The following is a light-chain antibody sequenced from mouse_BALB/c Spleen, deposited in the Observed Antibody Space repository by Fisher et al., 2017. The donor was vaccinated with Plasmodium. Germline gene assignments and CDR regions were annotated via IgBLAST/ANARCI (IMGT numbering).Light chain of an antibody. J-gene: IGKJ5*01. CDR2: YTS. CDR3: QQSNSWPLT. CDR1: QRISNN. V-gene: IGKV5-43*01. Sequence: DIVLTQSTVTLSVTPGDSVSLSCRASQRISNNLHWYQQKSHESPRLLINYTSQSISGIPSRFSGSGSGTDFTLSISSVKTEDFGMYFCQQSNSWPLTFGAGTKLELK.